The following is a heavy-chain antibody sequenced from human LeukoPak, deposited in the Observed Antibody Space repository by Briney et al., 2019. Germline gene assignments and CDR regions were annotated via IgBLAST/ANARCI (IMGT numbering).Heavy chain of an antibody. CDR3: SRDLGYFGSGSYLGWFDP. D-gene: IGHD3-10*01. CDR2: IIPIRGIA. V-gene: IGHV1-69*04. CDR1: GGTFSSYA. J-gene: IGHJ5*02. Sequence: ASVKDSCKASGGTFSSYAISWVRQAPGQGLEWMGRIIPIRGIANYAQKFQGRATITADKSTSTAYMELSSLRSEDTALYYCSRDLGYFGSGSYLGWFDPWGQGTLVTVSS.